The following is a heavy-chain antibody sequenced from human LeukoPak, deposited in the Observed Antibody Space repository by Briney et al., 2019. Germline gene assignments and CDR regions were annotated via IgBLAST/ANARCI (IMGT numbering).Heavy chain of an antibody. CDR3: ARRRITIFGVLMDYSDY. Sequence: GESLKISCKGSGYSFTSYWIGWVRQMPGKGLEWMGIIYPGDSDTRYSPSFQGQVTISADKSISTAYLQWSSLKASDTAMYYCARRRITIFGVLMDYSDYWGQGTLVTVSS. CDR1: GYSFTSYW. D-gene: IGHD3-3*01. V-gene: IGHV5-51*01. CDR2: IYPGDSDT. J-gene: IGHJ4*02.